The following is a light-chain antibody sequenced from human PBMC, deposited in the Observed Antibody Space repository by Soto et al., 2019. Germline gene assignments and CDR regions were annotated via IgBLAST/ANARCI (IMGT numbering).Light chain of an antibody. Sequence: QSALTQPASVSGSPGQSITISCTGTSSDVGAYDYVSWYQHHPGKAPKLMIHDVSHRPSGVSNRFSGSKSGNTASLTISGLQAEDEASYYCSSYTTTSPVVFGGGTKLTVL. CDR1: SSDVGAYDY. V-gene: IGLV2-14*03. CDR2: DVS. J-gene: IGLJ2*01. CDR3: SSYTTTSPVV.